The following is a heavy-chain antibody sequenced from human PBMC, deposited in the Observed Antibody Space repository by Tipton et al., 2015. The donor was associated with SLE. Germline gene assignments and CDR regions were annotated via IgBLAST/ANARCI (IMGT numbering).Heavy chain of an antibody. V-gene: IGHV3-53*01. J-gene: IGHJ3*01. CDR3: AREYFVWSSRLDAFDF. Sequence: SLRLSCAASGFTVSSNYMSWVRQAPGKGLEWVSVIYSGGSTYYADSVKGRFTISRDNSKNTVYLQMNGLRADDTATYYCAREYFVWSSRLDAFDFWGQGTVVTVSS. CDR2: IYSGGST. D-gene: IGHD3-3*01. CDR1: GFTVSSNY.